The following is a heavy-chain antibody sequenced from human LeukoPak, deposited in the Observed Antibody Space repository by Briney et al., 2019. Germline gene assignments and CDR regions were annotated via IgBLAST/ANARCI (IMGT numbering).Heavy chain of an antibody. V-gene: IGHV4-4*02. CDR1: GGSISSINL. CDR3: AGLEGRYGTGLYYYFDY. Sequence: SETLSLTCAVSGGSISSINLWSWVRQPPGKGLEWIGEMYLSGTTHYNPSLKSRVTISIDKSRNQLSLELSSVTAADTAVYYCAGLEGRYGTGLYYYFDYWGQGILVTVSS. CDR2: MYLSGTT. D-gene: IGHD6-19*01. J-gene: IGHJ4*02.